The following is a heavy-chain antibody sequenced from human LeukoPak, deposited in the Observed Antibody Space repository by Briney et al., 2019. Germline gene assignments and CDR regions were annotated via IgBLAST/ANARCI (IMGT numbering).Heavy chain of an antibody. CDR3: ARASRLLLIYFDY. V-gene: IGHV3-30-3*01. CDR1: GFTFSSYA. Sequence: GRSLRLSCAASGFTFSSYAMHWVRQAPGKGPEWVAVISYDGSNKYYADSVKGRFTISRDNSKNTLYLQMNSLRAEDTAVYYCARASRLLLIYFDYWGQGTLVTVSS. D-gene: IGHD3-22*01. CDR2: ISYDGSNK. J-gene: IGHJ4*02.